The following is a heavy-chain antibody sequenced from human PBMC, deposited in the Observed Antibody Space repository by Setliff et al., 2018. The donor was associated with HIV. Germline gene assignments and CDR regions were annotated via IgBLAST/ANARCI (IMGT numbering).Heavy chain of an antibody. J-gene: IGHJ4*02. CDR3: ARVVKGYNWNYFDY. V-gene: IGHV4-31*03. CDR1: GGSISSGGYY. D-gene: IGHD1-20*01. Sequence: PSETLSLTCTVSGGSISSGGYYWSWICQHPGKGLEWIGYIYYSGTTYYNPSLESRVTMSVDTSKNQFSLRVRSVTAADTAVYYCARVVKGYNWNYFDYWGQGTLVTVSS. CDR2: IYYSGTT.